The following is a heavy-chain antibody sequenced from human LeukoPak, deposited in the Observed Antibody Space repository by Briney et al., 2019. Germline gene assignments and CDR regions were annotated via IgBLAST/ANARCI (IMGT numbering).Heavy chain of an antibody. V-gene: IGHV1-18*04. D-gene: IGHD6-19*01. CDR1: GYTFTGYY. J-gene: IGHJ4*02. CDR3: ARGPAGYSSGWYYFDY. CDR2: ISAYNGNT. Sequence: ASVKVSCKASGYTFTGYYMNWVRQAPGQGLEWMGWISAYNGNTNYAQKLQGRVTMTTDTSTSTAYMELRSLRSDDTAVYYCARGPAGYSSGWYYFDYWGQGTLVTVSS.